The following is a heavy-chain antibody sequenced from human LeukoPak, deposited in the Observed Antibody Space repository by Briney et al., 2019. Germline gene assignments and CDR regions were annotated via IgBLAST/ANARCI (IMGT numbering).Heavy chain of an antibody. V-gene: IGHV3-48*03. Sequence: PGGSLRLSCAASGFTFSSYEMNWVRQAPGKGLEWVSYISSSGSTTYYADSVKGRFTISRDNAKNSLYLQMNSLRAEDTAVYYCARDSSGSYYLNWFDPWGQGTLVTVSS. J-gene: IGHJ5*02. CDR2: ISSSGSTT. CDR1: GFTFSSYE. D-gene: IGHD3-10*01. CDR3: ARDSSGSYYLNWFDP.